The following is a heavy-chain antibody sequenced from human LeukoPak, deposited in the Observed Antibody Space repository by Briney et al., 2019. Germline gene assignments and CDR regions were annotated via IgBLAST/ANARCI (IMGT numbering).Heavy chain of an antibody. D-gene: IGHD1-26*01. CDR3: ARGYSGSYPHFDY. V-gene: IGHV3-21*01. J-gene: IGHJ4*02. CDR1: GFTFSGYT. CDR2: ISSSSTYI. Sequence: GGSLRLSCAASGFTFSGYTMNWVRQAPGQGLEWVSSISSSSTYIYYADSVKGRFTISRDNAKNSLHLQMNSLRVEDTAVYYCARGYSGSYPHFDYWGQGTLVTVSS.